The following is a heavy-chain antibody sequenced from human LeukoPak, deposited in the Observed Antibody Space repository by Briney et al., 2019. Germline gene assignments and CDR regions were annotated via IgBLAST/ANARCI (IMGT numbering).Heavy chain of an antibody. J-gene: IGHJ6*02. CDR1: GFTFSSYS. CDR3: ASSRVRVLDGMDV. D-gene: IGHD3-10*01. Sequence: GGSLRFSCAASGFTFSSYSMNWVRQAPGKGLEWVSSISSSSSYIYYADSVKGRFTISRDNAKNSLYLQMNSLRAEDTAVYYCASSRVRVLDGMDVWGQGTTVTVSS. CDR2: ISSSSSYI. V-gene: IGHV3-21*01.